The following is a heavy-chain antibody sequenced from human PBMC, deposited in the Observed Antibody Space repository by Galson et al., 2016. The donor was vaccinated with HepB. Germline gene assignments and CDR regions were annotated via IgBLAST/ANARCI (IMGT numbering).Heavy chain of an antibody. J-gene: IGHJ4*02. CDR3: ARRMATITSFDY. CDR1: GFTVSSTY. Sequence: SLRLSCAASGFTVSSTYMTWVRQAPGKGLVWVSRINSDGSSTSYADSVKGRFTISRDNAKNTLYLQMNSLRAEDTAVYYCARRMATITSFDYWGQGTLVTVSS. D-gene: IGHD5-24*01. V-gene: IGHV3-74*01. CDR2: INSDGSST.